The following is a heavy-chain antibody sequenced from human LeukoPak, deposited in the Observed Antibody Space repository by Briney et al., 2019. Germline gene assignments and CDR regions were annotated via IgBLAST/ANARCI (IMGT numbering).Heavy chain of an antibody. V-gene: IGHV3-7*01. CDR2: MNSDGGQK. CDR3: ARNYAYNHFDY. D-gene: IGHD5-24*01. Sequence: GGSLRLSCAASGFTFNTYAMTWVRQAPGKGLEWVATMNSDGGQKSYVDSVKGRFTISRDNAKNSLYLQMNSLRAEDTAVYYCARNYAYNHFDYWGQGTLVTVSS. J-gene: IGHJ4*02. CDR1: GFTFNTYA.